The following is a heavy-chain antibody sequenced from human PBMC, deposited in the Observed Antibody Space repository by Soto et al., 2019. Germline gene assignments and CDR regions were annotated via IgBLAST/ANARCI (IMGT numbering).Heavy chain of an antibody. V-gene: IGHV3-23*01. Sequence: GGSLRLSCAASGFTFANYAMTRVRQAPGKGLEWVSAISESGGRTFYADSVKGRFTVSRDNSKNTLYLQMNSLKAADTAVYYCARDSVVVVPADSYYGMDVWGQGTTVTVSS. CDR3: ARDSVVVVPADSYYGMDV. J-gene: IGHJ6*02. D-gene: IGHD2-2*01. CDR1: GFTFANYA. CDR2: ISESGGRT.